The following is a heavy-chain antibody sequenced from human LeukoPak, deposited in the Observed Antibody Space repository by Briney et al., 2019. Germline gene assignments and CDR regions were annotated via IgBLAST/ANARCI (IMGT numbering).Heavy chain of an antibody. CDR2: ITHSGST. V-gene: IGHV4-34*01. CDR3: ARVYSSGFYNWFYH. Sequence: SEALSLTCSVYGLSLIGYYWGSIRQTPRKGVEWVGKITHSGSTNYTPSVKSRVAISVDTSKNQFCLKLSAVTAADTAVYYCARVYSSGFYNWFYHWGEGALVTVSS. J-gene: IGHJ5*02. CDR1: GLSLIGYY. D-gene: IGHD6-19*01.